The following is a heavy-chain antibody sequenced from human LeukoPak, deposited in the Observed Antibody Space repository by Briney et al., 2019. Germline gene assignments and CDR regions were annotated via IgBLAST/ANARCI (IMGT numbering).Heavy chain of an antibody. J-gene: IGHJ3*02. CDR1: GYTFTGYY. CDR2: INPNSGGT. Sequence: ASVKVSCKASGYTFTGYYMHWVRQAPGQGLEWMGWINPNSGGTNYAQKFQGRVTMTRDTPISTAYMELSRLRSDDTAVYYCAREATTWDAFDIWGQGTMVTVSS. CDR3: AREATTWDAFDI. D-gene: IGHD1-7*01. V-gene: IGHV1-2*02.